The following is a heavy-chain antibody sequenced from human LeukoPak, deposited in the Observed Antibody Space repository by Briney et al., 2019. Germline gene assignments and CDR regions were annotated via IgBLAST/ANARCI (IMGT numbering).Heavy chain of an antibody. Sequence: PGGSLRLSCVASGLTLSRYWMSWVRQAPGKGLEWVANIKEDGSAKYYVDSVKGRFTISRDNAKNSLYLQINNLRAEDTAVYYCARDWAYWGQGTLVIVSS. D-gene: IGHD3-16*01. J-gene: IGHJ4*02. CDR1: GLTLSRYW. V-gene: IGHV3-7*03. CDR3: ARDWAY. CDR2: IKEDGSAK.